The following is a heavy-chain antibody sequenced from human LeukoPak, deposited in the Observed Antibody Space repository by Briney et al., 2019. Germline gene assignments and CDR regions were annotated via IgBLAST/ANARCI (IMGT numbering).Heavy chain of an antibody. J-gene: IGHJ6*03. V-gene: IGHV1-69*13. D-gene: IGHD3-16*01. Sequence: ASVKVSCKTSGGTFSSYVISWVRQAPGQGLEWMGGILPMFGTTNYAQKFQGRVTITADESTSTAYMDLRSLRSEDTAVYYCARDYAATPYYYYMDVWGKGTTVTISS. CDR2: ILPMFGTT. CDR1: GGTFSSYV. CDR3: ARDYAATPYYYYMDV.